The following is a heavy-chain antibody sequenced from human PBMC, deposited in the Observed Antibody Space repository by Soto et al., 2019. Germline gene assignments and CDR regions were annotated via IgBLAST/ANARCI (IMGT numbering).Heavy chain of an antibody. Sequence: GGSLRLSCAASGFSFSDHYMDWVRQAPGKGLEWVAVISYDGSNKYYADSVKGRFTISRDNSKNTLYLQMNSLRAEDTAVYYCAKYRFSSGWHNFDYWGQGTLVTVLL. V-gene: IGHV3-30*18. J-gene: IGHJ4*02. CDR2: ISYDGSNK. CDR3: AKYRFSSGWHNFDY. D-gene: IGHD6-19*01. CDR1: GFSFSDHY.